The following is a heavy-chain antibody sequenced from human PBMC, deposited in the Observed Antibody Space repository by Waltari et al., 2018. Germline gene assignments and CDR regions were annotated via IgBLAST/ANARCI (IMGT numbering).Heavy chain of an antibody. J-gene: IGHJ2*01. D-gene: IGHD1-1*01. V-gene: IGHV3-13*01. CDR3: VKEGVPTPGNWYFDL. CDR1: GFTFRSYD. CDR2: IDSSGHT. Sequence: EVQLVESGGGLVQPGGSLRLSCAASGFTFRSYDMHWVRQVTGKRLEWDSAIDSSGHTSFADSVTCRFTISRENAKNSMYLQMNSLTAGDTAVYYCVKEGVPTPGNWYFDLWGRGTLVTVSS.